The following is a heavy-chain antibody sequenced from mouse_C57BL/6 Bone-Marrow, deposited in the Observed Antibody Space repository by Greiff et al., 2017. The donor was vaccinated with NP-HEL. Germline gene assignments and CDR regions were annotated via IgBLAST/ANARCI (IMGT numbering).Heavy chain of an antibody. CDR2: ISYSGST. Sequence: EVHLVESGPGMVKPSQSLSLTCTVTGYSITSGYDWHWIRHFPGNKLEWMGYISYSGSTNYHPSLKSRISITHDTSKNHFFLKLNSVTTEDTATYYCARHYYGSSYESYWYFDVWGTGTTVTVSS. D-gene: IGHD1-1*01. J-gene: IGHJ1*03. CDR3: ARHYYGSSYESYWYFDV. V-gene: IGHV3-1*01. CDR1: GYSITSGYD.